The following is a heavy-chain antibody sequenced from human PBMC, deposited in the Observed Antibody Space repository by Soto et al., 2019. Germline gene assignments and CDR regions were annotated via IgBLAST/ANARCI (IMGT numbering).Heavy chain of an antibody. J-gene: IGHJ5*02. Sequence: ASVKVSCKDSGGTFSNYAITWVRQAPGQGLEWLGRIIPIFGKTDYAQKFQGRVTITADESTTTAYMELSSLRSDDTAVYYCAKDGGREGYFGNWFDPWGQGTLVSVSS. V-gene: IGHV1-69*13. CDR1: GGTFSNYA. CDR2: IIPIFGKT. D-gene: IGHD2-15*01. CDR3: AKDGGREGYFGNWFDP.